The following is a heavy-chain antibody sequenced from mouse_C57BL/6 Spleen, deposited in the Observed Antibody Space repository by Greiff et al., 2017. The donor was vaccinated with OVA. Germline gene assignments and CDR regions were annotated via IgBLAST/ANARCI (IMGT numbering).Heavy chain of an antibody. Sequence: EVQVVESGAELVRPGASVKLSCTASGFNIKDDYMHWVKQRPEQGLEWIGWIDPENGDTEYASKFQGKATITADTSSNTAYLPLSSLTSEDTAVYYCTTPYGSSYPYFDYWGQGTTLTVSS. CDR2: IDPENGDT. D-gene: IGHD1-1*01. V-gene: IGHV14-4*01. CDR1: GFNIKDDY. CDR3: TTPYGSSYPYFDY. J-gene: IGHJ2*01.